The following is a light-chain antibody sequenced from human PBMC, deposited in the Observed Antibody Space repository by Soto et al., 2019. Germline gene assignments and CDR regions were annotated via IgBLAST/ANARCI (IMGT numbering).Light chain of an antibody. CDR3: QSYDNSLSNYV. J-gene: IGLJ1*01. CDR2: GNY. V-gene: IGLV1-47*02. CDR1: SSNIGSNY. Sequence: QSVLTQPPSASGTPGQRVTISCSGSSSNIGSNYVYWYQQLPGTAPKLLIYGNYNRPSGVPDRFSGSKSGTSASLAITGLQAEDEVDYYCQSYDNSLSNYVFGTGTKVTVL.